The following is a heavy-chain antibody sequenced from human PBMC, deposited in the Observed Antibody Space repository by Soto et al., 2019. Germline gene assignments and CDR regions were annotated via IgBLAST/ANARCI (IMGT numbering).Heavy chain of an antibody. J-gene: IGHJ6*02. D-gene: IGHD6-6*01. CDR3: ARGSSIAGLYYGMDV. V-gene: IGHV4-31*02. CDR2: NYYSGIT. Sequence: WTWIRQPPGKGLEWIGYNYYSGITYYNPSLKSRVTISLDTSKNQFSLKLSSVTAADTAVYYCARGSSIAGLYYGMDVWGQGTTVTVSS.